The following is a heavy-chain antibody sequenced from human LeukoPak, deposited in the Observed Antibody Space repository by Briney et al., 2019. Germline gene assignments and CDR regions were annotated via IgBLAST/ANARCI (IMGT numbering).Heavy chain of an antibody. CDR1: GGSFSGYY. Sequence: SETLSLTCAVYGGSFSGYYWSWIRQPPGKGLEWIEEINHSGSTNYNPSLKSRVTISVDTSNNQFSLKLSSVTAADTAVYYCAIETGDLDYWGQGTLVTVSS. J-gene: IGHJ4*02. D-gene: IGHD7-27*01. CDR2: INHSGST. V-gene: IGHV4-34*01. CDR3: AIETGDLDY.